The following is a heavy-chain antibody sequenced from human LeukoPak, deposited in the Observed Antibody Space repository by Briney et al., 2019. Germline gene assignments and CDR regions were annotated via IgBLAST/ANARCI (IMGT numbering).Heavy chain of an antibody. V-gene: IGHV1-69*06. CDR3: ARSRGYSYGDFDY. D-gene: IGHD5-18*01. CDR2: IISIFGTA. Sequence: SVKVSCKCSGGTFSRYAISWVRQAPGQGLEWMGVIISIFGTANYAQKFQGRVTITADKSPSTAYMELSSLRSEDTAVYYCARSRGYSYGDFDYWGQGTLVTVSS. CDR1: GGTFSRYA. J-gene: IGHJ4*02.